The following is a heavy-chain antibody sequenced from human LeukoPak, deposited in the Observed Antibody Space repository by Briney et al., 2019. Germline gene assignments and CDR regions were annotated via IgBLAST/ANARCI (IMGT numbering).Heavy chain of an antibody. CDR2: ISSNGGST. Sequence: PGGSLRLSCAASGFTFSSYAMHWVRQAPGKGLEYVSAISSNGGSTYYANSVKGRFTISRDNSKNTLYLQMGSLRAEDMAVYYRARGGAYYYYYYMDVWGKGTTVTVSS. J-gene: IGHJ6*03. V-gene: IGHV3-64*01. CDR1: GFTFSSYA. D-gene: IGHD2-15*01. CDR3: ARGGAYYYYYYMDV.